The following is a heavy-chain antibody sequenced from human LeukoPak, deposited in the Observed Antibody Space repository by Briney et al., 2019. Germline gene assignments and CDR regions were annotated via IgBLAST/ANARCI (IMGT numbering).Heavy chain of an antibody. D-gene: IGHD5-18*01. CDR1: GYTLTELS. V-gene: IGHV1-2*02. Sequence: ASVKVSCKVSGYTLTELSMHWVRQAPGKGVEWMGWINPNSGGTNYAQKFQGRVTMTRDTSISTAYMELSRLRSDDTALYYCAREAGDVTAMVKGYYYFDYWGQGTLVTVSS. CDR3: AREAGDVTAMVKGYYYFDY. J-gene: IGHJ4*02. CDR2: INPNSGGT.